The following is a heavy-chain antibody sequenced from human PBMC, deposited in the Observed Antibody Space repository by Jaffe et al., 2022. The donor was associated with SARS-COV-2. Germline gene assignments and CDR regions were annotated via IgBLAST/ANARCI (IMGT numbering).Heavy chain of an antibody. CDR1: GYTFTSYG. CDR3: ASTPYCGGDCYSEVAFDI. D-gene: IGHD2-21*02. Sequence: QVQLVQSGAEVKKPGASVKVSCKASGYTFTSYGISWVRQAPGQGLEWMGWISAYNGNTNYAQKLQGRVTMTTDTSTSTAYMELRSLRSDDTAVYYCASTPYCGGDCYSEVAFDIWGQGTMVTVSS. V-gene: IGHV1-18*01. J-gene: IGHJ3*02. CDR2: ISAYNGNT.